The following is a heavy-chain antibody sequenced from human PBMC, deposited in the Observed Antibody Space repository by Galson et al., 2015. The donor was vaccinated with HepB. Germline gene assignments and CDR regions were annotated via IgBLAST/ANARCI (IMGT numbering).Heavy chain of an antibody. CDR3: AKAVGATVGGYYFDY. J-gene: IGHJ4*02. CDR2: ISGSGGST. Sequence: SLRLSCAASGFTFSSYAMSWVRQAPGKGLEWVSAISGSGGSTYYADSVKGRFTISRDNSKNTLYLQMNSLRAEDTAVYYCAKAVGATVGGYYFDYWGQGTLVTVSS. D-gene: IGHD1-26*01. CDR1: GFTFSSYA. V-gene: IGHV3-23*01.